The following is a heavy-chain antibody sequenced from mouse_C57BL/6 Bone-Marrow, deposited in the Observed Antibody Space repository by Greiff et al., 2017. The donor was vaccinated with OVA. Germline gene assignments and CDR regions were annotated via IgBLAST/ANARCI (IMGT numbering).Heavy chain of an antibody. J-gene: IGHJ2*01. CDR3: ARRANFDY. V-gene: IGHV1-19*01. Sequence: VQLQQSGPVLVKPGASVKMSCTASGYTFTDYYMNWVKQSHGKSLEWIGVINPYNGGTSYNQKFKGKATLTVDKSSSTAYMELNSLTSEDSAVYYCARRANFDYWGQGTTLTVSS. CDR1: GYTFTDYY. D-gene: IGHD3-1*01. CDR2: INPYNGGT.